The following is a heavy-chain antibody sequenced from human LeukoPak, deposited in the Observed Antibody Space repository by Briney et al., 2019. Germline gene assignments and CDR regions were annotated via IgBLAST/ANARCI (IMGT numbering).Heavy chain of an antibody. V-gene: IGHV3-11*01. J-gene: IGHJ4*02. Sequence: LSLTCTVSGGSISSSSYYWGWIRQAPGKGLEWVSYISSSGSTIYYADSVKGRFTISRDNAKNSLYLQMNSLRAEDTAVYYCARDSTGWAQFDYWGQGTLVTVSS. CDR1: GGSISSSSYY. CDR2: ISSSGSTI. CDR3: ARDSTGWAQFDY. D-gene: IGHD6-19*01.